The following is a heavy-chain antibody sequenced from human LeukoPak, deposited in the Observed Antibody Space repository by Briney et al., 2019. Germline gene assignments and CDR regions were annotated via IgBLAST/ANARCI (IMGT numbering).Heavy chain of an antibody. CDR2: INHRGST. CDR1: GGSFSVYY. V-gene: IGHV4-34*01. CDR3: ARYRDYWSGFPYFDY. D-gene: IGHD3-3*01. Sequence: PSETLSLTCAVYGGSFSVYYWSWIRQPPGKGLEWIGEINHRGSTNYNRSLKSRVSISVDTSKNQLSLNLSSVTAADTAVYYCARYRDYWSGFPYFDYRGQGAMVTVSS. J-gene: IGHJ4*02.